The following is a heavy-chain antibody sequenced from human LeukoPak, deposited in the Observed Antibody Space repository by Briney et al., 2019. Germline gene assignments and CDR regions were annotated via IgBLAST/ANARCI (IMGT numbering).Heavy chain of an antibody. V-gene: IGHV4-61*02. J-gene: IGHJ5*02. Sequence: SETLSLTCTVSGGSISSDLYYWNLIRQPAGKGLEWIGRFYNSGRTNFNPSLKSRVTISADTSKNQFSLKLRSVTAADTAVYYCARGDLKSGWFDPWGQGTLVIVST. CDR1: GGSISSDLYY. CDR2: FYNSGRT. CDR3: ARGDLKSGWFDP. D-gene: IGHD3-10*01.